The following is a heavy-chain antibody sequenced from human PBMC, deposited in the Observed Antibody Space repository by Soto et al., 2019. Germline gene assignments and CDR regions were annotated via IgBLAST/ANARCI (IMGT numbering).Heavy chain of an antibody. D-gene: IGHD1-26*01. V-gene: IGHV3-30*03. CDR2: ISYDGKHE. CDR1: GFTFSNYG. CDR3: AAEEQSDY. Sequence: QGQLVQSGGGLVQSGRSLRLSCVASGFTFSNYGMHGARQAPGKGLEWVAVISYDGKHEKYADSVKGRFTISRDNSKDTLYLQMDSLRDEDTAVYYCAAEEQSDYWGQGTLVSVFS. J-gene: IGHJ4*02.